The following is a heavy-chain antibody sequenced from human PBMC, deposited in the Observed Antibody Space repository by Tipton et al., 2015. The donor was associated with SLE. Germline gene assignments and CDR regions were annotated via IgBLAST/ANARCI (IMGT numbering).Heavy chain of an antibody. J-gene: IGHJ3*02. CDR3: ARYSYGPDAFDI. CDR2: INHSGST. CDR1: GFTFSSYA. D-gene: IGHD5-18*01. V-gene: IGHV4-34*01. Sequence: LRLSCAASGFTFSSYAMSWVRQAPGKGLEWIGEINHSGSTNYNPSLKSRVTISVDTSKNQFSLKLSSVTAADTAVYYCARYSYGPDAFDIWGQGTMVTVSS.